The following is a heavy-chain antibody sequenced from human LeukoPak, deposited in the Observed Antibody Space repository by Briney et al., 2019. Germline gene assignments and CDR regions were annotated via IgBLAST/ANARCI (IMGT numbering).Heavy chain of an antibody. V-gene: IGHV1-18*01. CDR2: ISAYNGNT. D-gene: IGHD4-23*01. J-gene: IGHJ4*02. CDR3: ARDRGGGGNGNFDY. CDR1: GYTFTSYV. Sequence: GASVNVSFKASGYTFTSYVISWVRPAPGQGLEWMGWISAYNGNTNYAQKLQGRVTMTTDTSTSTAYMELRSLRSDDTAVYYCARDRGGGGNGNFDYWGQGTLVTVSS.